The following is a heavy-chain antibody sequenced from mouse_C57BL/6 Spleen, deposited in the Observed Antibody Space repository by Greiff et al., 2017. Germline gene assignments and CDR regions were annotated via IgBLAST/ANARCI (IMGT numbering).Heavy chain of an antibody. V-gene: IGHV5-17*01. CDR3: ARRDYDYDHYAMDY. CDR2: ISSGSSTI. Sequence: EVHLVESGGGLVKPGGSLKLSCAASGFTFSDYGMHWVRQAPEKGLEWVAYISSGSSTIYYADTVKGRFTISRDNAKNTLFLQMTSLRSEDTAMYYCARRDYDYDHYAMDYWGQGTSVTVSS. CDR1: GFTFSDYG. J-gene: IGHJ4*01. D-gene: IGHD2-4*01.